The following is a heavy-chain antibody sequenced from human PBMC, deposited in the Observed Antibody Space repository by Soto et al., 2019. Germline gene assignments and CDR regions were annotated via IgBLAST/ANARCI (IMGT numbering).Heavy chain of an antibody. CDR1: GGSLSGYY. Sequence: QVQLQQWGAGLLKPSETLSLTCAVNGGSLSGYYWSWIRQPPGKGLEWIGEIKDGGSTNYSPSLRGRVTISADTPKNQFSLRLNSATAADTAVYFCARGQEGIVATHWDQGTLVTVSS. V-gene: IGHV4-34*01. CDR3: ARGQEGIVATH. CDR2: IKDGGST. J-gene: IGHJ4*02. D-gene: IGHD5-12*01.